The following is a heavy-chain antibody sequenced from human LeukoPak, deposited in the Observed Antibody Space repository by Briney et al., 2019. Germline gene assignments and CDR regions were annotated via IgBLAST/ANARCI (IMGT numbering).Heavy chain of an antibody. D-gene: IGHD2-2*01. V-gene: IGHV3-9*01. Sequence: GRALRLFCAASGLNFDDYAMHLVRQAAGKGPELVSGISWNSGSLGYADSVKARFTISRDNAKNSLYLQLNSLVAEDTALYYCAEYGRAEMIAPAAPFDYWGQGTLVTVSS. CDR1: GLNFDDYA. CDR2: ISWNSGSL. CDR3: AEYGRAEMIAPAAPFDY. J-gene: IGHJ4*02.